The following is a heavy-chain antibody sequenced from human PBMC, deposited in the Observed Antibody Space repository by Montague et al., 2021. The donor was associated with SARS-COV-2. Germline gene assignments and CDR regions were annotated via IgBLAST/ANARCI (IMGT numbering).Heavy chain of an antibody. D-gene: IGHD3-22*01. J-gene: IGHJ2*01. CDR1: GGSFSGFQ. Sequence: SETLSLTCALYGGSFSGFQWSWIRQSPGKGLEWIGEINQSGSIDYNPSLKSRVSISVDTSKNQFSLKLTSVTAADTAVYYCARGAPTITMIVVVFTGAGWYFDLWGRGTLVTVSS. V-gene: IGHV4-34*01. CDR2: INQSGSI. CDR3: ARGAPTITMIVVVFTGAGWYFDL.